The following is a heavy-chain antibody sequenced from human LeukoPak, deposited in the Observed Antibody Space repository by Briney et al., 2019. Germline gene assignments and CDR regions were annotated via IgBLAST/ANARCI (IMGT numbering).Heavy chain of an antibody. D-gene: IGHD3-22*01. CDR3: AREGYYYDSSGYHSFFDY. CDR1: GFTFNDYW. J-gene: IGHJ4*02. V-gene: IGHV3-74*01. CDR2: VYSDGSTT. Sequence: GGSLRLSCVASGFTFNDYWMHWVRHAPGTGPVWVSRVYSDGSTTDYADPVKGRFTISRDNTKNTLDLHMKSPRVDDTALYYCAREGYYYDSSGYHSFFDYGGQGAQLTVS.